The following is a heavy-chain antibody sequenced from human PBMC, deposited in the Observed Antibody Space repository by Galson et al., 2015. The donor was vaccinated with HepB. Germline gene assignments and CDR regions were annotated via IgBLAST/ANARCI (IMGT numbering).Heavy chain of an antibody. D-gene: IGHD1-1*01. CDR1: GLTFSTYA. Sequence: SLRLSCAASGLTFSTYAMSWVRQAPGKGLEWVSVIGGGGRSTDYADSVKGRFTISRDNSKNTLFLQMNSLRAEDSAVYYCATNWNRGAFDIWGQRAMVSVSS. CDR3: ATNWNRGAFDI. J-gene: IGHJ3*02. V-gene: IGHV3-23*01. CDR2: IGGGGRST.